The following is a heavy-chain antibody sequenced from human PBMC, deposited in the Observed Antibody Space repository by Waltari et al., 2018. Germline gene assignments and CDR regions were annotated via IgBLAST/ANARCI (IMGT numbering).Heavy chain of an antibody. Sequence: EVQLVESGGGLVQPGGSLRLYCAASGFTFSRYWLSWVSQARGKGLEWVANIKQDGSEKYYVDSVKGRFTISRDNAKNSLYLQMNSLRAEDTAVYYCARVGSGWYEDYWGQGTLVTVSS. CDR1: GFTFSRYW. J-gene: IGHJ4*02. V-gene: IGHV3-7*01. CDR3: ARVGSGWYEDY. D-gene: IGHD6-19*01. CDR2: IKQDGSEK.